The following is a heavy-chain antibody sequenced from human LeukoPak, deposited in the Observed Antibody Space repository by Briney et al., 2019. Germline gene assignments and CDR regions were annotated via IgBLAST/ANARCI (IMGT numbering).Heavy chain of an antibody. J-gene: IGHJ6*02. CDR1: GFTFSSYG. CDR2: ISYDGSNK. Sequence: PGRSLRLSCAASGFTFSSYGMHWVRQAPGKGLEWVAVISYDGSNKYYADSVKGRFTISRDNSKNTLYLQMNSLRAEDTAVYYCAKGALDYGRGWRGLDYGMDVWGQGTTVTVSS. V-gene: IGHV3-30*18. D-gene: IGHD4-17*01. CDR3: AKGALDYGRGWRGLDYGMDV.